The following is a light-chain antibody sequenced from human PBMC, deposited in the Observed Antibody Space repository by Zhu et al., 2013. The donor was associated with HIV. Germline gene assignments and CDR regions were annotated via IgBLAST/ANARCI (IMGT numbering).Light chain of an antibody. V-gene: IGKV3-15*01. Sequence: EVVLTQSPVTLAGFPGDRVTLSCRASQNVNKNLAWYQHKRGQSPRLLFSGASTRATGVPPRFSGSGSATEFTLTISGLQSDDFAVYYCQHYNNWPPWTFGQGTKVEXK. CDR1: QNVNKN. J-gene: IGKJ1*01. CDR2: GAS. CDR3: QHYNNWPPWT.